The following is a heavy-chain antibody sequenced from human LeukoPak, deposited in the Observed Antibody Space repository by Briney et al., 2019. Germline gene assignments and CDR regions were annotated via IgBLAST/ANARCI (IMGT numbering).Heavy chain of an antibody. CDR1: GGSISSYY. V-gene: IGHV4-59*01. Sequence: SETLSLTCTVSGGSISSYYWSWIRQPPGKGLEWIGYIYYSGSINYNPSLKSRVTISVDTSKNQFSLKLSSVTAADTAVYYCARGETVYYFDYWGQGTLVTVSS. J-gene: IGHJ4*02. CDR3: ARGETVYYFDY. CDR2: IYYSGSI.